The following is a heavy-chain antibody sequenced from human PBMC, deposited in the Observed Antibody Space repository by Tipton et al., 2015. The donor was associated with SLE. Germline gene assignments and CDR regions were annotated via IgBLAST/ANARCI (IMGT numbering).Heavy chain of an antibody. V-gene: IGHV3-74*01. J-gene: IGHJ4*02. Sequence: GSLRLSCAASGFIFSTSWMHWVRQAPGKGLVWVARIDSEGITTRYADSVKGRFTISRDNAKNTLYLQIDSLRPEDTAVYYCATAATSLFEFWGQGTQVSVSS. CDR3: ATAATSLFEF. D-gene: IGHD6-25*01. CDR1: GFIFSTSW. CDR2: IDSEGITT.